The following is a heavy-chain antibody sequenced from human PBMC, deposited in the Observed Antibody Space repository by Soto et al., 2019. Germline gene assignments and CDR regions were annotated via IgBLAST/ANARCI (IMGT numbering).Heavy chain of an antibody. CDR3: ARGSAFYYYYGMDV. V-gene: IGHV1-18*04. J-gene: IGHJ6*02. Sequence: GASVKVSCNASGYTFTSYGISWVRQAPGQGLEWMGWISAYNGNTNYAQKLQGRVTMTTDTSTSTAYMELRSLRSDDTAVYYCARGSAFYYYYGMDVWGQGTTVTVSS. D-gene: IGHD2-2*01. CDR1: GYTFTSYG. CDR2: ISAYNGNT.